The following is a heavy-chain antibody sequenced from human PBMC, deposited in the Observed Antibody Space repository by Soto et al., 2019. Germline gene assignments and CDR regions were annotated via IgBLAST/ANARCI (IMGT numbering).Heavy chain of an antibody. CDR3: ARDAHGYGSGSPTNWFDP. CDR2: ISSSSSYI. D-gene: IGHD3-10*01. Sequence: ESGGGLVKPGGSLRLSCAASGFTFSSYSMNWVRQAPGKGLEWVSSISSSSSYIYYADSVKGRFTISRDNAKNSLYLQMNSLRAEDTAVYYCARDAHGYGSGSPTNWFDPWGQGTLVTASS. V-gene: IGHV3-21*01. CDR1: GFTFSSYS. J-gene: IGHJ5*02.